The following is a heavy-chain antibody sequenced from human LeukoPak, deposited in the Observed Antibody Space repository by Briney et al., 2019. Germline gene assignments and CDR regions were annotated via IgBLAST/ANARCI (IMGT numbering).Heavy chain of an antibody. V-gene: IGHV3-23*01. CDR3: AKNVREADWYYYYMDV. D-gene: IGHD3-9*01. Sequence: GGSLRLSCAASGFTFRSYAMSWVRQAPGKGLDWVSAIRGSGGTTFYADSVKGRFTISRDNAKNTLYLQMNSLRAEDTAVYYCAKNVREADWYYYYMDVWGKGTTVTVSS. CDR2: IRGSGGTT. CDR1: GFTFRSYA. J-gene: IGHJ6*03.